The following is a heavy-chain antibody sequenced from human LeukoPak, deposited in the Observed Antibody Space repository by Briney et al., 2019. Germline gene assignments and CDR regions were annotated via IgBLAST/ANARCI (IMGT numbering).Heavy chain of an antibody. Sequence: GGSLRLSCAASGFTFSDYYMSWIRQAPGKGLEWVSYISSSGNTIYYADSVKGRFTISRDDAKNSLYLQMDGLRADDTAVYYCTRDTSYSGSNWGQGTLVTVSS. CDR2: ISSSGNTI. CDR1: GFTFSDYY. CDR3: TRDTSYSGSN. D-gene: IGHD1-26*01. V-gene: IGHV3-11*04. J-gene: IGHJ4*02.